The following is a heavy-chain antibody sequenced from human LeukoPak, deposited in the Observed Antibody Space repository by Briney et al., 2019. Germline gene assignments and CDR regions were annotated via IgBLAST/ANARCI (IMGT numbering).Heavy chain of an antibody. V-gene: IGHV3-23*01. J-gene: IGHJ4*02. CDR1: GFTFSSYA. CDR3: AKVRSHYYDSRGHPKYYFDY. CDR2: ISGSGGST. Sequence: GGSLRLSCAASGFTFSSYAMSWVRQAPGKGLEWVSAISGSGGSTYYADSVKGRFTISRDNSKNTLYLQMNSLRAEDTAVYYCAKVRSHYYDSRGHPKYYFDYWGQGTLVTVSS. D-gene: IGHD3-22*01.